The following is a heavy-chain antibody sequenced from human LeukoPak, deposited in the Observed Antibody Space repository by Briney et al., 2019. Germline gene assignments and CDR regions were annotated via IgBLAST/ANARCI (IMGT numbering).Heavy chain of an antibody. CDR1: GGSFSGYY. CDR2: INHSGST. J-gene: IGHJ4*02. D-gene: IGHD4-17*01. CDR3: ARGATVTNFDY. Sequence: SETLSLTCAVYGGSFSGYYWSWIRQPPGKGLEWIGEINHSGSTNYNPSLKSRVTISVDTSKNQFSLKLSSVTAADTAVYYCARGATVTNFDYWGQGTLVTVSS. V-gene: IGHV4-34*01.